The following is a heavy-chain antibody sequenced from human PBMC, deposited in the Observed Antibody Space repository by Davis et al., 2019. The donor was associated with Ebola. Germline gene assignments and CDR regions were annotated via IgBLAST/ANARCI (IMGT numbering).Heavy chain of an antibody. CDR1: GFTFSSYG. CDR2: IRYDGSNK. CDR3: ASRTHFQH. Sequence: PGGSLRLSCAASGFTFSSYGMHWVRQAPGNGMEWLAFIRYDGSNKYYADSVKGRFTISRDNSKNTLYLQMNSLRAEDTAVYYCASRTHFQHWGQGTLVTVSS. V-gene: IGHV3-30*02. D-gene: IGHD1/OR15-1a*01. J-gene: IGHJ1*01.